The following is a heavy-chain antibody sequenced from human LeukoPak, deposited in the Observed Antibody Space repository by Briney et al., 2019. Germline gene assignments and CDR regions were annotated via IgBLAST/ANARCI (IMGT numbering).Heavy chain of an antibody. CDR1: GGSFSAYY. J-gene: IGHJ4*02. Sequence: TLSLTCAVYGGSFSAYYWSWIRQSPGKGLEWIGEINYSGSTIYNPSLKSRVTISLDTSNNQSSLKLSSVTAADTAVYYCARLDTGYFDYWGQGTLVTVSS. V-gene: IGHV4-34*01. D-gene: IGHD5-18*01. CDR3: ARLDTGYFDY. CDR2: INYSGST.